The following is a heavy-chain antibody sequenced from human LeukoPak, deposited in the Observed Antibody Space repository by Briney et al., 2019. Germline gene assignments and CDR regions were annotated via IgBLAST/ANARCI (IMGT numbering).Heavy chain of an antibody. CDR2: MYTLGNT. D-gene: IGHD3-10*01. CDR1: GFTVCTNY. J-gene: IGHJ4*02. V-gene: IGHV3-66*04. CDR3: AKQARRAYYYGSGTYAGSHYFDF. Sequence: GWCLGLSCAASGFTVCTNYMTWIRKAPGKGLEWVSVMYTLGNTNYADSVRGRFTISRDNAKNSLYLQMNSLRAEDTAVYFCAKQARRAYYYGSGTYAGSHYFDFWGQGTLVTVSS.